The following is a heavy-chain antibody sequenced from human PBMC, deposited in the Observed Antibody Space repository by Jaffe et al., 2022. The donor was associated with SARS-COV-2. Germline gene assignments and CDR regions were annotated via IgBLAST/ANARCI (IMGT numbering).Heavy chain of an antibody. V-gene: IGHV4-61*02. J-gene: IGHJ3*02. D-gene: IGHD3-22*01. CDR1: GGSISSGSYY. CDR3: ARDHGAMIVGTDAFDI. Sequence: QVQLQESGPGLVKPSQTLSLTCTVSGGSISSGSYYWSWIRQPAGKGLEWIGRIYTSGSTNYNPSLKSRVTISVDTSKNQFSLKLSSVTAADTAVYYCARDHGAMIVGTDAFDIWGQGTMVTVSS. CDR2: IYTSGST.